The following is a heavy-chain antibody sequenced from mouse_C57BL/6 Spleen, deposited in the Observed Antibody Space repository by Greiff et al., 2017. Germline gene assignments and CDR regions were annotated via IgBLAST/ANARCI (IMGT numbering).Heavy chain of an antibody. D-gene: IGHD1-1*01. J-gene: IGHJ2*01. CDR3: ARRGDYYYGRGDYFDY. V-gene: IGHV1-59*01. CDR2: IDPSDSYP. Sequence: QVQLQQPGAELVRPGTSVKLSCKASGYTFTSYRMHWVKQRPGQGLEWIGVIDPSDSYPNYNQKFKGKATWTVDTSSSTAYMQLSSLTSEDSAVYYCARRGDYYYGRGDYFDYWGQGTTLTVSS. CDR1: GYTFTSYR.